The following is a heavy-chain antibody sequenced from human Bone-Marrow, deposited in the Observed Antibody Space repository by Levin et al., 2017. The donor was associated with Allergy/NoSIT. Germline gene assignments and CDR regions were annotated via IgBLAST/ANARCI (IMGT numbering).Heavy chain of an antibody. CDR3: TRTYYYDSSGYYNLDY. V-gene: IGHV3-49*03. J-gene: IGHJ4*02. CDR2: IRSKAYGGTT. Sequence: GGSLRLSCTASGFTFGDYAMSWFRQAPGKGLEWVGFIRSKAYGGTTEYAASVKGRFTISRDDSKSIAYLQMNSLKTEDTAVYYCTRTYYYDSSGYYNLDYWGQGTLVTVSS. D-gene: IGHD3-22*01. CDR1: GFTFGDYA.